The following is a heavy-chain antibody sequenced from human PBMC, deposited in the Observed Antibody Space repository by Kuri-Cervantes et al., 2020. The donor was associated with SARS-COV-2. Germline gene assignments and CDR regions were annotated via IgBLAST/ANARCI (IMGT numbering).Heavy chain of an antibody. CDR3: TRLLVGISDPHYYGMDV. CDR2: IDWDNAK. D-gene: IGHD1-26*01. J-gene: IGHJ6*02. Sequence: SGPTLVKPTQTLTLTCTFSGFSLNTGGMSVNWVRQSPGKALEWLGLIDWDNAKYYSRSLETRLTITKDTSKNQVVLKMTNMDVVDTATYYCTRLLVGISDPHYYGMDVWGQGTTVTVSS. V-gene: IGHV2-70*13. CDR1: GFSLNTGGMS.